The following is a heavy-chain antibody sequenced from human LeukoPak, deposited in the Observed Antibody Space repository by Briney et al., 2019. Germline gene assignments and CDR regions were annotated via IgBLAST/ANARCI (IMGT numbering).Heavy chain of an antibody. CDR2: IYYSGST. V-gene: IGHV4-39*07. Sequence: PSETLSLTCTVSGGSISSNTYYWGWIRQPPGKGLEWIGNIYYSGSTYYSPSLKSRVTISIDTSKNQFSLKLSSLTAADTAVYYCARSHWGPFGSRIANWFDPWGQGTLVTVSS. J-gene: IGHJ5*02. CDR1: GGSISSNTYY. D-gene: IGHD7-27*01. CDR3: ARSHWGPFGSRIANWFDP.